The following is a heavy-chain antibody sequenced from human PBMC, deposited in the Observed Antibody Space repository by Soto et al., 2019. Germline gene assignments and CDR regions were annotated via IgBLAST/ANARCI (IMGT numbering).Heavy chain of an antibody. CDR1: GYDFSNND. Sequence: VQLVQYGAEVKKPWASVKVSCQSSGYDFSNNDISWLRQGTGQGLEWLGWMNPNSGNGGYAQKFQPRVTMTRDNSTSTAYMELSSLTSDDTAIYYCSRMATSGTLNWFDPWGQGTLVTISS. CDR3: SRMATSGTLNWFDP. J-gene: IGHJ5*02. V-gene: IGHV1-8*01. CDR2: MNPNSGNG.